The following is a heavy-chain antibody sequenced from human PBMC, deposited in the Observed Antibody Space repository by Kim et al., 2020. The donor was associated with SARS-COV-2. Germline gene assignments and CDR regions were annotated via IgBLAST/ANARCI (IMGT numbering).Heavy chain of an antibody. V-gene: IGHV1-3*01. CDR3: ARDFFFYSSSRLPFDY. Sequence: QQFRDRVTMTRNTSASTAYMELSSLRSEDTAVYYCARDFFFYSSSRLPFDYWGQGTLVTVSS. J-gene: IGHJ4*02. D-gene: IGHD6-13*01.